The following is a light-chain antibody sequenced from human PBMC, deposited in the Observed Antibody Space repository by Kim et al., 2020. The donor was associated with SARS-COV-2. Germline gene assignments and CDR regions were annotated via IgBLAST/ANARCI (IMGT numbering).Light chain of an antibody. J-gene: IGLJ3*02. CDR1: NSNIGVNT. V-gene: IGLV1-44*01. CDR2: RNN. Sequence: ELTQPPSASGTPGQRVTISCSGSNSNIGVNTVNWYQQFSGTAPKLLIYRNNQRPSGAPDRFSGSKSGTSASLALSGLLSEDEADYYCATWDDSLNAWVFGGGTQLTVL. CDR3: ATWDDSLNAWV.